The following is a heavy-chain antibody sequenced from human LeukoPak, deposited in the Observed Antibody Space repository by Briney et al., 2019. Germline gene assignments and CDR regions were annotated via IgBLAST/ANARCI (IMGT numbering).Heavy chain of an antibody. D-gene: IGHD1-26*01. J-gene: IGHJ4*02. V-gene: IGHV3-33*01. CDR3: ARDNPIGEVGALDY. Sequence: PGRSLRLSCAASGFTFSSYGMHWVRQAPGKGLEWVAVIWYDGSNKYYADSVKGRFTISRDNSKNTLYLQMNSLRAEDTAVYYCARDNPIGEVGALDYWGQGTLVTVSS. CDR1: GFTFSSYG. CDR2: IWYDGSNK.